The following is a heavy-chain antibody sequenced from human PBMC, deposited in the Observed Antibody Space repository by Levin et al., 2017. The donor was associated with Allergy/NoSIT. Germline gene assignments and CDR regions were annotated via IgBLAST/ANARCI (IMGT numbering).Heavy chain of an antibody. J-gene: IGHJ4*02. CDR2: ISGSGGST. CDR1: GFTFSSYA. Sequence: GGSLRLSCAASGFTFSSYAMSWVRQAPGKGLEWVSAISGSGGSTYYADSVKGRFTISRDNSKNTLYLQMNSLRAEDTAVYYCAKDPTPRGVVYYFDYWGQGTLVTVSS. D-gene: IGHD3-10*01. CDR3: AKDPTPRGVVYYFDY. V-gene: IGHV3-23*01.